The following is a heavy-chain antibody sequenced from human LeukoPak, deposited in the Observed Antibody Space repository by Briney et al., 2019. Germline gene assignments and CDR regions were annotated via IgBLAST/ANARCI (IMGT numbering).Heavy chain of an antibody. CDR2: IYPGDSDT. CDR3: ARPGYCSGGSCNGLDY. CDR1: GYSFTSYW. D-gene: IGHD2-15*01. Sequence: GESLKISCKGSGYSFTSYWIGWVRQMPGKGLEWMGIIYPGDSDTRYSPSFQGQVTISADKSISTAYLQWSSLKASDTAMYYCARPGYCSGGSCNGLDYWGQGTLVTVSS. J-gene: IGHJ4*02. V-gene: IGHV5-51*01.